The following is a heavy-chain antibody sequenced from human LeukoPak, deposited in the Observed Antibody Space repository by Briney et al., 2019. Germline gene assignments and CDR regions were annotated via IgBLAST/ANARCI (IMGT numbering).Heavy chain of an antibody. Sequence: GGSLRLSCAASGFPFSSYWMSWVRQAPGKGLEWVANIKPDGTEKNYVDSVKGRFTISRDNAKNSLHLQMNSLGAEDTAVYYCARTPWYYDSSGYSGVDYWGQGALVTVSS. CDR2: IKPDGTEK. CDR3: ARTPWYYDSSGYSGVDY. CDR1: GFPFSSYW. J-gene: IGHJ4*02. D-gene: IGHD3-22*01. V-gene: IGHV3-7*01.